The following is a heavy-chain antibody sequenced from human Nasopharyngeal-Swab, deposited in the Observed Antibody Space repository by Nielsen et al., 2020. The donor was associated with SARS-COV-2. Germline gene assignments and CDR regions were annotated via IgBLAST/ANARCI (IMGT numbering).Heavy chain of an antibody. CDR2: INSDGTIT. J-gene: IGHJ4*02. CDR1: GFTISGYW. V-gene: IGHV3-74*01. Sequence: GGSLRLSCAASGFTISGYWMHWVRQVPGKGLVWVPRINSDGTITSYADSVRGRFTTSRDNAKNTLYLQMNSLGVEDTGVYHCARDTDFDYWGQGTPVTVSS. CDR3: ARDTDFDY. D-gene: IGHD4-11*01.